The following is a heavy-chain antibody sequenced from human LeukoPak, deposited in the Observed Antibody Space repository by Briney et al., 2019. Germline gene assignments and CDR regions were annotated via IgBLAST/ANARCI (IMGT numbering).Heavy chain of an antibody. CDR2: ISYDGSNK. V-gene: IGHV3-30*04. CDR3: ARASYSGSYRIDY. Sequence: GGSLRLSCAASGFTFSNYAMHWVRQAPGKGLEWVAVISYDGSNKYYADSVKGRFTISRDNSKNTLYLQMNSLRAEDTAVYYCARASYSGSYRIDYWGQGTLVTVSS. J-gene: IGHJ4*02. D-gene: IGHD1-26*01. CDR1: GFTFSNYA.